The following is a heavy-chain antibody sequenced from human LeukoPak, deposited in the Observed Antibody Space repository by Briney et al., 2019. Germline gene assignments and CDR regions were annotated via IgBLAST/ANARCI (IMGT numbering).Heavy chain of an antibody. J-gene: IGHJ4*02. V-gene: IGHV1-18*01. CDR2: ISTYNGDT. CDR3: ARDPSNTSGRYAYFDY. CDR1: GFSFTRYA. Sequence: ASVKVSCKASGFSFTRYAISWVRQAPGQGLEWMGWISTYNGDTNYAQKFQGRVTMTTDTSTSTAYMEVRSLRSDDTAVYYCARDPSNTSGRYAYFDYWGQGTLVIVSS. D-gene: IGHD6-19*01.